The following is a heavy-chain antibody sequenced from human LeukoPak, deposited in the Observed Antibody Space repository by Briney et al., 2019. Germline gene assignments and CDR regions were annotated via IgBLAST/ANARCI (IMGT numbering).Heavy chain of an antibody. Sequence: SETLSLTCTVSGGSVSSGSYYWSWIRQPPGKGLEWIGYIYYSGSTNYNPSLKSRVTISVDTSKNQFSLKLSSVTAADTAVYYCARTQWLVRNWFDPWGQGTLVTVSS. J-gene: IGHJ5*02. D-gene: IGHD6-19*01. V-gene: IGHV4-61*01. CDR3: ARTQWLVRNWFDP. CDR2: IYYSGST. CDR1: GGSVSSGSYY.